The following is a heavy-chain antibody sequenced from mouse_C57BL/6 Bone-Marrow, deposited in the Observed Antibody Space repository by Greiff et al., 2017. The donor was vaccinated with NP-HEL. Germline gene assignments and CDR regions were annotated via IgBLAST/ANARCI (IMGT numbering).Heavy chain of an antibody. V-gene: IGHV1-50*01. CDR1: GYTFTSYW. D-gene: IGHD2-3*01. Sequence: VQLQQPGAELVKPGASVKLSCKASGYTFTSYWMQWVKQRPGQGFEWIGEIDPSDSYTNYNQKFKGKATLTVDTSSSTAYMQLSSLTSEDSAVYYCARDGYYGWFAYWGQGTLVTVSA. J-gene: IGHJ3*01. CDR2: IDPSDSYT. CDR3: ARDGYYGWFAY.